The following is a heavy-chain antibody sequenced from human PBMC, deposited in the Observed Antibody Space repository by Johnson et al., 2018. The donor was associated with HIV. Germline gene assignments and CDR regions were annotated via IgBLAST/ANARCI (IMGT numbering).Heavy chain of an antibody. J-gene: IGHJ3*02. CDR2: ISSGGRT. Sequence: EVQLVESGGGLVQPGGSLRLSCAASGSTFSSYAMHWVRQAPGKGLAWVSVISSGGRTYYADAVKGRFTISSDSSNDTLYVQMNSLRGEDTAVYYCARDPDPFREYHGDAFDIWGQGTVVTVSS. D-gene: IGHD3-10*01. CDR3: ARDPDPFREYHGDAFDI. V-gene: IGHV3-66*02. CDR1: GSTFSSYA.